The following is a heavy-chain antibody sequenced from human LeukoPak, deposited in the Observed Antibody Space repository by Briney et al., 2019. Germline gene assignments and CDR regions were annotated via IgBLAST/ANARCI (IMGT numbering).Heavy chain of an antibody. J-gene: IGHJ3*02. CDR1: GFTFSSYW. V-gene: IGHV3-74*01. D-gene: IGHD3-10*01. Sequence: PGGSLRLSCAASGFTFSSYWMHWVRQAPGKGLVWVSRINSDGSSTSYADSVKGRFTISRDNAKNTLYLQMNSLRAEDTAVYYCAREKGTMIREMAFEIWGQGTMVTVSS. CDR2: INSDGSST. CDR3: AREKGTMIREMAFEI.